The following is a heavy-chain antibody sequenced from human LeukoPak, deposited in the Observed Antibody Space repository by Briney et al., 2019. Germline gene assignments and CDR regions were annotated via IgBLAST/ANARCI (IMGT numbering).Heavy chain of an antibody. D-gene: IGHD5-24*01. CDR1: GFTFSSYS. V-gene: IGHV3-21*01. J-gene: IGHJ4*02. CDR2: ISSSSSYI. CDR3: ARDSTEMATIFDY. Sequence: GGSLRLSCAASGFTFSSYSMNWVRQAPGKGLEWVSSISSSSSYIYYADSVKGRFTISRDNAKNSLYLRMNSLRAEDRAVYYCARDSTEMATIFDYWGQGTLVTVSS.